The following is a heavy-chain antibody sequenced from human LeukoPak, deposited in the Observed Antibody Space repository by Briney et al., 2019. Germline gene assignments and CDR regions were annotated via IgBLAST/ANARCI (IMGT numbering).Heavy chain of an antibody. CDR3: ARLKDDVTKLDY. J-gene: IGHJ4*02. D-gene: IGHD2-8*01. CDR1: GFTFSTYW. Sequence: GGSLRLSCAASGFTFSTYWMSWVRRAPGKGLEWVANINQDGSQKRYVDSAQGRFTISRDNTKNSLFLQMNSLRAEDTAVYYCARLKDDVTKLDYWGQGTLVTVSS. V-gene: IGHV3-7*01. CDR2: INQDGSQK.